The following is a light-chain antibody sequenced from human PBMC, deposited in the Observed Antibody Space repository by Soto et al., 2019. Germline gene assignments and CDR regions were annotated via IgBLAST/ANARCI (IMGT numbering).Light chain of an antibody. V-gene: IGKV1-8*01. CDR3: QQYYSYPYT. Sequence: AIRMTQSPSSLSASTGDRVTITCRASQGISSYLAWYQQKPGKAPKLLIYAASTLQSGVPSRFSGSGSGTDFTLTISCLQSEDFATYSCQQYYSYPYTFGKGTKLEIK. CDR1: QGISSY. CDR2: AAS. J-gene: IGKJ2*01.